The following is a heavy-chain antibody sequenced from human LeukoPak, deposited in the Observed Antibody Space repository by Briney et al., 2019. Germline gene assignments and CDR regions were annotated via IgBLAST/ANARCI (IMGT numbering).Heavy chain of an antibody. Sequence: ASVKVSCKASGYTFTSYGISWVRQAPGQGLEWMGRLNPNSGNTGSAQKFQGRVTMTRNTSISTAYMELSSLTSEDTAVYYCARASSGGGEDWGQGTLVTVSS. V-gene: IGHV1-8*02. CDR3: ARASSGGGED. CDR2: LNPNSGNT. D-gene: IGHD2-21*01. CDR1: GYTFTSYG. J-gene: IGHJ4*02.